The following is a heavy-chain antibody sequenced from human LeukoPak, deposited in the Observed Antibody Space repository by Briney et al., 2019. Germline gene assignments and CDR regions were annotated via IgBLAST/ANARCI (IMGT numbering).Heavy chain of an antibody. D-gene: IGHD6-19*01. J-gene: IGHJ4*02. CDR3: VRSNGWVSDY. CDR2: IYSGRT. CDR1: GFTVSDNS. Sequence: GGSLRLSCTVSGFTVSDNSMSWVRQAPGKGLEWVSFIYSGRTHYSDSVKDRFIISRDNSKNSLNLQMNSLRAEDTAVYYCVRSNGWVSDYWGQGTLVTVSS. V-gene: IGHV3-53*01.